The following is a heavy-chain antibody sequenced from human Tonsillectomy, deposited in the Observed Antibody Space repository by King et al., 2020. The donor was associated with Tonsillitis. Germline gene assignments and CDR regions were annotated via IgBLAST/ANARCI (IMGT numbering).Heavy chain of an antibody. CDR2: IYYNGST. Sequence: LQLQESGPGLVKPSETLSLTCTVSGGSMSSSSYYWGWIRQPPTKGLEWIGTIYYNGSTYYNPSLKSRVTISVDTSKNQVSLKLSSVTAADTAVYYCARQGEGGRAFDIWGQGTMVTVSS. CDR3: ARQGEGGRAFDI. V-gene: IGHV4-39*01. CDR1: GGSMSSSSYY. J-gene: IGHJ3*02. D-gene: IGHD3-16*01.